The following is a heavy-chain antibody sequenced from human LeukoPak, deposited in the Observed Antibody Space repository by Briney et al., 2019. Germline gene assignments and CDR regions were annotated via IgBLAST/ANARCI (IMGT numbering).Heavy chain of an antibody. CDR3: AREIPDYSNPFYYYYGMGV. D-gene: IGHD4-11*01. V-gene: IGHV3-23*01. Sequence: GGSLRLSCAASGFTFSNYAMNWVRQAPGRGLEWVSGISSTSASTYYIDSVKGRFTISRDNSKNTLYLQMNSLRAEDTAVYYCAREIPDYSNPFYYYYGMGVWGQGTTVTVSS. J-gene: IGHJ6*02. CDR2: ISSTSAST. CDR1: GFTFSNYA.